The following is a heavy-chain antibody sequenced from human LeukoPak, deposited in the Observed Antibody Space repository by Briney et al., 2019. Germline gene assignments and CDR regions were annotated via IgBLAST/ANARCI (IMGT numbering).Heavy chain of an antibody. D-gene: IGHD1-26*01. J-gene: IGHJ4*02. Sequence: GESLQISCKGSGYSFTSYWIGWVRQLPGKGMEWMGFIYPGDSDTRYSPSFQGQVTISADKSISTAYLQWSSLKASDTAMYYCARHSLGVVGATGERDYWGQGTLVTVSS. CDR3: ARHSLGVVGATGERDY. V-gene: IGHV5-51*01. CDR1: GYSFTSYW. CDR2: IYPGDSDT.